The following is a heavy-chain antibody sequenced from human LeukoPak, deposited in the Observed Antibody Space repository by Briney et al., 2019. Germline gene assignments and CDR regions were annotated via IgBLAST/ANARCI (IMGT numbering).Heavy chain of an antibody. Sequence: ASVKVSCKASGHTFTTYYVHLVRQAPGQGLEWMGVINPSGDGTNYPQRFQGRVTLTRDTSTSTVYMELSSLRSDDTAVYYCARDVGGSYTLNWFDPWGQGTLVTVSS. CDR3: ARDVGGSYTLNWFDP. D-gene: IGHD1-26*01. V-gene: IGHV1-46*01. J-gene: IGHJ5*02. CDR2: INPSGDGT. CDR1: GHTFTTYY.